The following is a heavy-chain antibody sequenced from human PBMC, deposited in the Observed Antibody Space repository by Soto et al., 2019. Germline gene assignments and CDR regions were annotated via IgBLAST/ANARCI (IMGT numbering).Heavy chain of an antibody. J-gene: IGHJ4*02. CDR1: GFSFSSYG. CDR3: GKGRGGGAVVPDY. Sequence: QVQLVESGGGVVQPGRSLRLSCAASGFSFSSYGIHWVRQAPGKGLEWVAVIWYDGSNEYYADSVKGRFSISRDNSKSTGYLEMKRRGAEDTAVYYCGKGRGGGAVVPDYWGQGTLVTVSS. V-gene: IGHV3-33*06. D-gene: IGHD2-21*01. CDR2: IWYDGSNE.